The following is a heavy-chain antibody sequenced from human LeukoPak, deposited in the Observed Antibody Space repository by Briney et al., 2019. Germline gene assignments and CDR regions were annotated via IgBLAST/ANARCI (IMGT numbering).Heavy chain of an antibody. CDR1: EFTFSSYN. V-gene: IGHV3-48*01. Sequence: GGSLRLSCAASEFTFSSYNMNWVRQAPGKGLQWVSYISRGSSSIYYADSVKGRFTISRDNSKNTLYLQMNSLRAEDTAVYYCAKDQGGGTIAAAGYWGQGTLVAVSS. CDR2: ISRGSSSI. D-gene: IGHD6-13*01. J-gene: IGHJ4*02. CDR3: AKDQGGGTIAAAGY.